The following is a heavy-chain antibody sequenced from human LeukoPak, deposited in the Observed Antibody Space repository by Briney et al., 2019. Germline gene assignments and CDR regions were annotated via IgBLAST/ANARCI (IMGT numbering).Heavy chain of an antibody. J-gene: IGHJ6*03. Sequence: GGSLRLSCAASGFTFSSYWMSWVRQAPGKGLEWVANIKQDGSEEYYVDSVKGRFTISRDNAKNSLYLQMNSLRAEDTAVYYCARDPSGVPYYYYYMDVWGKGTTVTVSS. V-gene: IGHV3-7*01. CDR2: IKQDGSEE. D-gene: IGHD3-10*01. CDR1: GFTFSSYW. CDR3: ARDPSGVPYYYYYMDV.